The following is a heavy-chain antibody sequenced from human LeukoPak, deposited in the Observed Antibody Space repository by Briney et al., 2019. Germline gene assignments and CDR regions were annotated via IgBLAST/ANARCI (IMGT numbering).Heavy chain of an antibody. V-gene: IGHV1-69*13. CDR2: IIPIFGTA. Sequence: SVKVSCKASGGTFISYAISWVRQAPGQGLEWMGGIIPIFGTANYAQKFQGRVTITADESASTAYMELSSLRSEDTAVYYCANPRYDSSGYYYVDWGQGTLVTVSS. CDR3: ANPRYDSSGYYYVD. CDR1: GGTFISYA. J-gene: IGHJ4*02. D-gene: IGHD3-22*01.